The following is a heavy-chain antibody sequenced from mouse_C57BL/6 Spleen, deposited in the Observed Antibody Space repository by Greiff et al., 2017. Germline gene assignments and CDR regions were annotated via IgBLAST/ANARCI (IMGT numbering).Heavy chain of an antibody. V-gene: IGHV1-82*01. D-gene: IGHD1-1*01. CDR2: IYPGDGDT. CDR3: AKGGYGSSPLFAY. J-gene: IGHJ3*01. Sequence: QVQLQQSGPELVKPGASVKISCKASGYAFSSSWMNWVKQRPGKGLEWIGRIYPGDGDTNYNGKFKGKATLTADKSSSTAYMQLSSLTSEDSAVXFGAKGGYGSSPLFAYWGQGTLVTVSA. CDR1: GYAFSSSW.